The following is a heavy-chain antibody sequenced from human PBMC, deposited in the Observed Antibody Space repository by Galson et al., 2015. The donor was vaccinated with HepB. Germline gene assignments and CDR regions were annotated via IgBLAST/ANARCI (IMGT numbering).Heavy chain of an antibody. CDR3: ARGLDTPMLW. CDR1: GGSFSGYH. D-gene: IGHD5-18*01. V-gene: IGHV4-34*01. CDR2: INHRGST. Sequence: SETLSLTCAVHGGSFSGYHWSWIRQPPGKGLEWIGEINHRGSTDYNPSLKSRVTISIDTSKNEFSLKSTSMTAADTAVYYCARGLDTPMLWWGQGTLVTVSS. J-gene: IGHJ4*02.